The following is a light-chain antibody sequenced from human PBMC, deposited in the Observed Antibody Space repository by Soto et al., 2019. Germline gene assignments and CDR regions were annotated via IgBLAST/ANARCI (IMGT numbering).Light chain of an antibody. CDR1: QSVASSH. V-gene: IGKV3-20*01. Sequence: EIVLTQSPGTLSLSPGERATLSCRASQSVASSHLAWYRQNPGQTPRLLIYDASSRATGIPDRISGSGSGTVFALTDSRLEPEDFAVYYCQQYGIAPFTFGPGTKVDIK. CDR3: QQYGIAPFT. J-gene: IGKJ3*01. CDR2: DAS.